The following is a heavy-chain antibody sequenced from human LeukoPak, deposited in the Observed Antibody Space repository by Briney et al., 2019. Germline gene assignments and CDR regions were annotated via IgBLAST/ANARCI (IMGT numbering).Heavy chain of an antibody. CDR2: ISSSSSYI. CDR3: AREYYDSSDYPRQHYFDY. Sequence: GGSLGLSCAASGFTFSSYSMNWVRQAPGKGLEWVSSISSSSSYIYYADSVKGRFTISRDNSKNTLYLQMNSLRAEDTAVYYCAREYYDSSDYPRQHYFDYWGQGTLVTVSS. V-gene: IGHV3-21*01. D-gene: IGHD3-22*01. J-gene: IGHJ4*02. CDR1: GFTFSSYS.